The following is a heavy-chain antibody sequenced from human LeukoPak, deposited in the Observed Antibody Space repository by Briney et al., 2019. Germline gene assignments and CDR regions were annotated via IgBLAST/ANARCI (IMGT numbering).Heavy chain of an antibody. V-gene: IGHV3-48*01. J-gene: IGHJ4*02. CDR1: GFTFSSYS. CDR2: ISSSSSTI. Sequence: GSLRLSCAASGFTFSSYSMNWVRQAPGKGLEWVSYISSSSSTIYYADSVKGRFTISRDNAKNSLYLQMNSLRAEDTAVYYCAKDRAYGSGSYSYWGQGTLVTVSS. D-gene: IGHD3-10*01. CDR3: AKDRAYGSGSYSY.